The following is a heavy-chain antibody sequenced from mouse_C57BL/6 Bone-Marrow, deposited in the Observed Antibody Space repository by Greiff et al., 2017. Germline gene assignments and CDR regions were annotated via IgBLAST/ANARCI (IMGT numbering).Heavy chain of an antibody. D-gene: IGHD1-1*01. CDR3: ARSPYYYGSMWLAY. CDR1: GFTFTDYY. Sequence: EVQGVESGGGLVQPGGSLSLSCAASGFTFTDYYMSWVRQPPGRALEWLGFIRNKANGYTTEYSASVKGRFTISRDNSQSILYLQMNALRAEDSATYYCARSPYYYGSMWLAYWGQGTLVTVSA. J-gene: IGHJ3*01. V-gene: IGHV7-3*01. CDR2: IRNKANGYTT.